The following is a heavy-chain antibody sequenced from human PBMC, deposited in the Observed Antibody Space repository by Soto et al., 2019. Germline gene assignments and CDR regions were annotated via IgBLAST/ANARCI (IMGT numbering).Heavy chain of an antibody. CDR2: IVPMYDSV. J-gene: IGHJ4*02. Sequence: SVKVSCKASGGTFNTYTSNWVRQAPGLGLEWVGQIVPMYDSVNYAENFQGRVTITADKSTKTAYMELTSLRSEDTALYFCASWRSYSGSYCFDYWGQGTLVTVSS. CDR3: ASWRSYSGSYCFDY. V-gene: IGHV1-69*06. D-gene: IGHD1-26*01. CDR1: GGTFNTYT.